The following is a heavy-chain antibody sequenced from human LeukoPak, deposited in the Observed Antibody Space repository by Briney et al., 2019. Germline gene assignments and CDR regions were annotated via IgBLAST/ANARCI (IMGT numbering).Heavy chain of an antibody. CDR2: IHYSGIT. CDR1: RDSLCSSNYY. D-gene: IGHD2-8*01. V-gene: IGHV4-39*01. J-gene: IGHJ1*01. Sequence: TSETLSLTCTVPRDSLCSSNYYCGWIRQPPGKGLEWIATIHYSGITFYNTSLKSRVTISIDTSKNQFSLKLTSVTAADTALFYCASGYAGVLLVAEYFDHWGQGTQVTVSS. CDR3: ASGYAGVLLVAEYFDH.